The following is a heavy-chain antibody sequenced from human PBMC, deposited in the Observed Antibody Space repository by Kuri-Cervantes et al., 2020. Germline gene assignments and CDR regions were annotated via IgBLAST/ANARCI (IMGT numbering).Heavy chain of an antibody. CDR2: IRSKAYGGTT. J-gene: IGHJ4*02. V-gene: IGHV3-49*04. Sequence: GESLKISCAASGFTFGDYAMSWVRQAPGKGLEWVGFIRSKAYGGTTEYAASVKGRFTISRDDSKSIAYLQMNSLTAEDTAVYYCVASSVIAPFYWGQGTLVTVSS. CDR1: GFTFGDYA. D-gene: IGHD2/OR15-2a*01. CDR3: VASSVIAPFY.